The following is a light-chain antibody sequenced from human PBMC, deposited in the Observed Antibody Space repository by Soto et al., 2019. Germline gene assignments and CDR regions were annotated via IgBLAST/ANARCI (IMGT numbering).Light chain of an antibody. CDR3: QQVISDPIT. V-gene: IGKV1-9*01. CDR1: QGISSY. CDR2: GAS. Sequence: EIQLTQSPSFLSASVGDRVTITCRASQGISSYLAWYQQKPGKAPELLIYGASTLQSGVPSRFSGSESGTEFTLTISSLQPEDFATYYCQQVISDPITFGQGTRLEIK. J-gene: IGKJ5*01.